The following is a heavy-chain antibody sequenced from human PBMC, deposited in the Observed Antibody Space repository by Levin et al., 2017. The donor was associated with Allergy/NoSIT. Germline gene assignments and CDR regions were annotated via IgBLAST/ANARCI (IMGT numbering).Heavy chain of an antibody. D-gene: IGHD1-1*01. V-gene: IGHV3-23*01. CDR3: AKKQGGTSGFSFDV. J-gene: IGHJ3*01. Sequence: PGGSLRLSCAVSGFTISEYAMAWVRQAPGTGLEWVSVITGGGFNTYYGDSVKGRFTVSRDDSKDTLYLELNSLRAEDTAVYYCAKKQGGTSGFSFDVWGQGTMVTVSS. CDR1: GFTISEYA. CDR2: ITGGGFNT.